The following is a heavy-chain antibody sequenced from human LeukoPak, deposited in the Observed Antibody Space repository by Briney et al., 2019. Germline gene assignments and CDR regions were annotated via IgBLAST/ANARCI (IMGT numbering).Heavy chain of an antibody. J-gene: IGHJ3*02. CDR1: GGSISSYY. CDR2: IYYSGST. CDR3: ARHVSKGARNAFDI. V-gene: IGHV4-59*08. Sequence: PSETLSLTCTVSGGSISSYYWSWIRQPPGKGLEWIGYIYYSGSTNYNPSLKSQVTISVDTSKNQFSLKLSSVTAADTAVYYCARHVSKGARNAFDIWGQGTMVTVSS. D-gene: IGHD1-26*01.